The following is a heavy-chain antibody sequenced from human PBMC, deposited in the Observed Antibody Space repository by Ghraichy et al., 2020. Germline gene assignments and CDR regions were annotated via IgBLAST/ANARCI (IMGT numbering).Heavy chain of an antibody. Sequence: GESLNISCAVSGFTFSSYEMFWVRQAPGKGLVWVSYISSSGSTVSYADSVKGRFTISRDNARNSLSLLMNSLRVEDTALYYCVREGFYAVDVWGQGTTVNVSS. CDR1: GFTFSSYE. J-gene: IGHJ6*02. V-gene: IGHV3-48*03. CDR2: ISSSGSTV. CDR3: VREGFYAVDV.